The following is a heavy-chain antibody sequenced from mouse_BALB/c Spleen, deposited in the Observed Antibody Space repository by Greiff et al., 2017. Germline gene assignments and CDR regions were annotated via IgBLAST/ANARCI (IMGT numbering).Heavy chain of an antibody. CDR1: GYSITSDYA. V-gene: IGHV3-2*02. CDR3: ARHYYGSSYVYFDY. Sequence: EVKVEESGPGLVKPSQSLSLTCTVTGYSITSDYAWNWIRQFPGNKLEWMGYISYSGSTSYNPSLKSRISITRDTSKNQFFLQLNSVTTEDTATYYCARHYYGSSYVYFDYWGQGTTLTVSS. D-gene: IGHD1-1*01. J-gene: IGHJ2*01. CDR2: ISYSGST.